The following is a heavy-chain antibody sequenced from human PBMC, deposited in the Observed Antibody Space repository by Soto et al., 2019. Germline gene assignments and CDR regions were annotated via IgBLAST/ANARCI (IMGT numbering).Heavy chain of an antibody. D-gene: IGHD3-10*01. CDR1: GGSISRYY. CDR3: ARDPGSGSYYGWFDP. J-gene: IGHJ5*02. Sequence: PSETLSLTCTVSGGSISRYYWNWIRQPPGKGLEWIGYIYYSGSTNYNPSLKSRVTISVDTSKNQFSLKLSSVTAADTAAYYCARDPGSGSYYGWFDPWGQGTLVTVSS. CDR2: IYYSGST. V-gene: IGHV4-59*01.